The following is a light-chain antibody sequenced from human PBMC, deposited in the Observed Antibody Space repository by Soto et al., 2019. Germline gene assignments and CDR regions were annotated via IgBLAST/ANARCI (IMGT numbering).Light chain of an antibody. V-gene: IGLV2-11*01. J-gene: IGLJ2*01. CDR2: DVS. Sequence: QSALTQPRSVSGSPGQSVTISCTGTSSDVGGYNYVSWYQQHPGKAPKLMIYDVSKRPSGVPDRFSGSKSGNTASLTISGLQAEEEADSYCCSYAGPYPRVFGGGTKLTVL. CDR3: CSYAGPYPRV. CDR1: SSDVGGYNY.